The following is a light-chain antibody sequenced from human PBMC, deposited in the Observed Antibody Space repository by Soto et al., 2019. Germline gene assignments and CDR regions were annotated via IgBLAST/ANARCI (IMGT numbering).Light chain of an antibody. CDR2: KAS. CDR3: QQYNSYSRWT. V-gene: IGKV1-5*03. CDR1: QSISSW. J-gene: IGKJ1*01. Sequence: DIQMTQSPSTMSASEGDKVTITCRASQSISSWLAWYQQKPGKAPKLLIYKASSLESGVPSRFSGSGSGTEFTLTISSLQPDDFATYYCQQYNSYSRWTFGQGTKVDI.